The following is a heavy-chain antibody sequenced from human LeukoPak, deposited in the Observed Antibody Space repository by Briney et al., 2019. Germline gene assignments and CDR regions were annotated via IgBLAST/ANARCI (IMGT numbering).Heavy chain of an antibody. Sequence: GRSLRLSCAASGFTFSSYGMHWVRQAPGKGLEWVALISYDGSNKYYADSVKGRFTISRDNSKNTLYLQMNSLRAEDTAVYYCAKEWGDYFDYWGQGTLVTVSS. CDR3: AKEWGDYFDY. J-gene: IGHJ4*02. V-gene: IGHV3-30*18. CDR1: GFTFSSYG. CDR2: ISYDGSNK. D-gene: IGHD3-16*01.